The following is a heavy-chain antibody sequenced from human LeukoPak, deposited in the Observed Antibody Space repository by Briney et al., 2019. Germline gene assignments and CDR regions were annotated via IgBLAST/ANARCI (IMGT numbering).Heavy chain of an antibody. Sequence: SETLSLTCTVSGGSISSSSFYWGWIRQPPGKGLEWTGSIYKSGTTYHNPSLESRITISVDTSKNQFSLKLNSVTAADTAVYYCASPGGYHDGQFDYWGQGTLLTVSS. CDR3: ASPGGYHDGQFDY. D-gene: IGHD5-12*01. CDR1: GGSISSSSFY. CDR2: IYKSGTT. J-gene: IGHJ4*02. V-gene: IGHV4-39*01.